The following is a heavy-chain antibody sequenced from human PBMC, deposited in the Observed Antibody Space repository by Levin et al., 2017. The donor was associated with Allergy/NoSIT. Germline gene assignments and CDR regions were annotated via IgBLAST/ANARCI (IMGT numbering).Heavy chain of an antibody. CDR1: GFTFSSYG. CDR2: ISYDGSNK. D-gene: IGHD3-10*01. Sequence: GGSLRLSCAASGFTFSSYGMHWVRQAPGKGLEWVAVISYDGSNKYYADSVKGRFTISRDNSKNTLYLQMNSLRAEDTAVYYCAKGFRITMVRGVFYDYWGQGTLVTVSS. CDR3: AKGFRITMVRGVFYDY. V-gene: IGHV3-30*18. J-gene: IGHJ4*02.